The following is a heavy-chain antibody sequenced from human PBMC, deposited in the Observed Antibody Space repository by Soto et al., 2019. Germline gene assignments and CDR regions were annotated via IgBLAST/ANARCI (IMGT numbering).Heavy chain of an antibody. CDR1: GFSFGTYV. CDR3: ANDFWSEYR. V-gene: IGHV3-23*01. J-gene: IGHJ4*02. D-gene: IGHD3-3*01. CDR2: ISGSGGRV. Sequence: GGSLRLSCAASGFSFGTYVMNWVRQAPGKGLEWVSGISGSGGRVYSADSVKGRFTISRDNSRNTLYLQMNSLRAEDTAIYYCANDFWSEYRWGQGTLVTVSS.